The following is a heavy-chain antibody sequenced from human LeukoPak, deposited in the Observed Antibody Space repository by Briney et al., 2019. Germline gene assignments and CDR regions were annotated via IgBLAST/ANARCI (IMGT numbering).Heavy chain of an antibody. CDR3: ARDGVVRPPDCSSTSCPYNYYYYGMDV. D-gene: IGHD2-2*01. J-gene: IGHJ6*02. CDR1: GGTFSSYT. V-gene: IGHV1-69*02. Sequence: SVKVSCKASGGTFSSYTISWVRQAPGQGLEWMGRIIPILGIANYAQKFQGRVTITADKSTSTACMELSSLRSEDTAVYYCARDGVVRPPDCSSTSCPYNYYYYGMDVWGQGTTVTVSS. CDR2: IIPILGIA.